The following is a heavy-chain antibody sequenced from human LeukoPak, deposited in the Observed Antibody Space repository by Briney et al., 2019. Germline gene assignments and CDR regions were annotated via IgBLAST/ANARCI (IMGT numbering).Heavy chain of an antibody. V-gene: IGHV3-21*01. CDR2: ITGDNKYI. D-gene: IGHD3-3*01. CDR1: GFTFISYT. CDR3: ARERNAYYLDF. J-gene: IGHJ4*02. Sequence: PGGSLRLSCAASGFTFISYTMNWVRQSPGKGLEWVSSITGDNKYIYYADSVKGRFSISRDNAMNSLYLQMNSLRAEDTAVYYCARERNAYYLDFWGQGTLVTVSS.